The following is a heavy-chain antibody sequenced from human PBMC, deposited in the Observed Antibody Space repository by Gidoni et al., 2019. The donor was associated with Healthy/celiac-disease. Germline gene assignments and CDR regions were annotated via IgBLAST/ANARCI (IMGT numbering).Heavy chain of an antibody. CDR1: GGSISSYY. V-gene: IGHV4-59*01. D-gene: IGHD2-21*01. J-gene: IGHJ3*02. CDR2: IYYRGRT. Sequence: QVQLQESGPGLVKPSETLSLTCTVSGGSISSYYWSWIRQPPGKGLEWMGYIYYRGRTNYNPSIKSRVTISVDKSKNQFSLKLSSVTAADTAVYYCARAYCGGDCYDAFDIWGQGTMVTVSS. CDR3: ARAYCGGDCYDAFDI.